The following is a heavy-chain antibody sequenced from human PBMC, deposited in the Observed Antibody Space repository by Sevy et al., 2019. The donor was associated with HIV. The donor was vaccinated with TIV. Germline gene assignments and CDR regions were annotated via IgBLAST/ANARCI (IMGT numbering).Heavy chain of an antibody. J-gene: IGHJ4*02. D-gene: IGHD3-10*01. V-gene: IGHV3-23*01. CDR2: VSRNGGTP. Sequence: GVSLRLSCAGSGFTFGGYMMNWVRQAPGRGLEWVARVSRNGGTPEYGDSAKGRFTISRDNSKNTVYLQLKELRAEDTALYYCVKEGRDDFNPYLDFWGQGILVTVSS. CDR1: GFTFGGYM. CDR3: VKEGRDDFNPYLDF.